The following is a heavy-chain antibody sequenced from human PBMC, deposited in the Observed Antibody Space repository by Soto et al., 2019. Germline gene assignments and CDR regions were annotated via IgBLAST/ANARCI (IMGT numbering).Heavy chain of an antibody. V-gene: IGHV4-34*01. CDR3: ARKLRSPYQYSSSSAADY. J-gene: IGHJ4*02. Sequence: SETLSLTCAVYGGSFSGYYWSWIRQPPGKGLEWIGEINHSGSTNYNPSLKSRVTISVDTSKNQFSLKLSSVTAADTAVYYCARKLRSPYQYSSSSAADYWGQGTLVTVSS. CDR1: GGSFSGYY. D-gene: IGHD6-6*01. CDR2: INHSGST.